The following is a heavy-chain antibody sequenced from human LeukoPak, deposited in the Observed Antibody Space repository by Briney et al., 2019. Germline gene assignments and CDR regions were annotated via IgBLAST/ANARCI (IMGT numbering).Heavy chain of an antibody. CDR2: IYHSGST. D-gene: IGHD3/OR15-3a*01. CDR3: ARAPPSFSHLGWFDAFDI. V-gene: IGHV4-30-2*01. CDR1: GGSISSGGYY. J-gene: IGHJ3*02. Sequence: PSETLSLTCTVSGGSISSGGYYWSWIRQPPGKGLEWIGHIYHSGSTYYNPSLKSRVTISVDRSKNQFSLKLSSVTAADTAVYYCARAPPSFSHLGWFDAFDIWGQGTMVTVSS.